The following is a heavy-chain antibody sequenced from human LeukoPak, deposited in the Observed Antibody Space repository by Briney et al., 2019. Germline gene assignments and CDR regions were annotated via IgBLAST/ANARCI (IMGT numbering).Heavy chain of an antibody. J-gene: IGHJ5*02. V-gene: IGHV3-53*01. Sequence: PGGSLRLSCAASGFTFSIYGMNWVRQSPGKGLEWVSVIYSGGSTYYADSVKGRFTISRDNSKNTLYLQMNSLRAEDTAVYYCARVGMYNWFDPWGQGTLVTVSS. CDR1: GFTFSIYG. D-gene: IGHD1-26*01. CDR3: ARVGMYNWFDP. CDR2: IYSGGST.